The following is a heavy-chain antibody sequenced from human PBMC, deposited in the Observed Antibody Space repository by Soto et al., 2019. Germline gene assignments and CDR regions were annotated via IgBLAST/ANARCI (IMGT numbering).Heavy chain of an antibody. CDR2: INHSGFT. J-gene: IGHJ4*02. Sequence: QLQLHQSGAGLLKPSETLSLTCDVSGGSFTGYYWSWIRQPPGKGLEWFGEINHSGFTNYNPSLTGRVTISLDTSKSQFSLKLKSLTAADTAFYFCARGHGRFAHWGQGTLVTVSS. V-gene: IGHV4-34*01. CDR3: ARGHGRFAH. CDR1: GGSFTGYY.